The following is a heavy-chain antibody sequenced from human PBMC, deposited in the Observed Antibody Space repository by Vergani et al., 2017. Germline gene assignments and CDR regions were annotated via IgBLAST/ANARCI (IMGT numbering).Heavy chain of an antibody. CDR2: IDRGNSDT. J-gene: IGHJ4*02. CDR3: ASLYCRGGICPFDY. CDR1: GYSFTSHW. V-gene: IGHV5-51*01. Sequence: EVMLVQSGAEVKKPGESLKISCKGSGYSFTSHWIGWVRQMPGKGLEGMGIIDRGNSDTRYSPSFQGQVTISADKSISTAYLQWSSLKAADTAMYYCASLYCRGGICPFDYWGQGTLVTVSS. D-gene: IGHD2-15*01.